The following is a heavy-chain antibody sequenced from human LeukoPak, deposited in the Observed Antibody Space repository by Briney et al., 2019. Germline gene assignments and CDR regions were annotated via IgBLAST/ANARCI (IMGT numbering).Heavy chain of an antibody. CDR3: ARVPGYSSRTNWFDP. J-gene: IGHJ5*02. D-gene: IGHD6-13*01. V-gene: IGHV4-34*01. Sequence: SETLSLTCAVYGRSFSGYYWSWIRQPPGXXXXXXXXINHSGSTNYNPSLKSRVTISVDTSKNQFSLKLSSVTAADTAVYYCARVPGYSSRTNWFDPWGQGTLVTVSS. CDR1: GRSFSGYY. CDR2: INHSGST.